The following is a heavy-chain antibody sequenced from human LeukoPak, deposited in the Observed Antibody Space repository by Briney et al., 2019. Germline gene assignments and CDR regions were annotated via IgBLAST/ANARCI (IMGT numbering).Heavy chain of an antibody. V-gene: IGHV1-18*01. D-gene: IGHD3-3*01. CDR3: ARASEYYDFWSGYSSRTYYFDY. CDR1: GYTFTSYG. J-gene: IGHJ4*02. Sequence: ASVKVSCKASGYTFTSYGISWVRQAPGQSLEWMGWISAYNGNTNDAQKLQGRVTMTTDTSTSTAYMALRSLRSDDTAVYYCARASEYYDFWSGYSSRTYYFDYWGPGTLVTVSS. CDR2: ISAYNGNT.